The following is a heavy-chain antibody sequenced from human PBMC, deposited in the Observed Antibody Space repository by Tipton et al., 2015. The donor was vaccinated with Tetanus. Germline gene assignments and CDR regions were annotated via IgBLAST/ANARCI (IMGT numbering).Heavy chain of an antibody. Sequence: VQLVQSGGEVKKPGESLKISCKGSGYIFNNYWIGWVRQKPVKGLEWMGIIYPGDSDTRYSPSFQGQVTISVDKSINTAYLQWSSLKASDTSMFYCARAHCTDGVCNFDFWGQGALVTVAS. J-gene: IGHJ4*02. D-gene: IGHD2-8*01. CDR1: GYIFNNYW. CDR3: ARAHCTDGVCNFDF. CDR2: IYPGDSDT. V-gene: IGHV5-51*01.